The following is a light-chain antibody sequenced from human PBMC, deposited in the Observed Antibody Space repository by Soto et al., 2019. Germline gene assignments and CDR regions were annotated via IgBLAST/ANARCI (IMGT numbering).Light chain of an antibody. V-gene: IGKV3-11*01. CDR1: QSVSSY. Sequence: EIVFTQSPATLSLSPGERATLSCRASQSVSSYLAWYQQKPGQAPRLLIYDASNRATGIPARFSGSGSGTDFTLTISSLEPEDFAVYYCQQRSNWPTTFGQGTKV. J-gene: IGKJ1*01. CDR2: DAS. CDR3: QQRSNWPTT.